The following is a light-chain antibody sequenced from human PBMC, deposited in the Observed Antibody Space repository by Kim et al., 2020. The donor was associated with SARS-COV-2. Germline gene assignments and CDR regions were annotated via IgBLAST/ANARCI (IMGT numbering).Light chain of an antibody. CDR3: HQYDDWTKT. CDR2: GAS. CDR1: QSVSSN. Sequence: EVVMTQFPATLSVSPGERATLSCRASQSVSSNLAWYQQKPGQAPRLLIYGASTRATDIPARFSGTGSGTEFTLTISSLQSEDFAVYYCHQYDDWTKTFGQGTKLEI. V-gene: IGKV3-15*01. J-gene: IGKJ2*01.